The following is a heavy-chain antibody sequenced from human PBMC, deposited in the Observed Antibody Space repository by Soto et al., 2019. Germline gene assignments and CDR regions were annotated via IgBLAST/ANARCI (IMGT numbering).Heavy chain of an antibody. CDR3: ARVSPRVRIAARRRDPNWFDP. D-gene: IGHD6-6*01. Sequence: GGSLRLSCAASGFTFSSYAMHWVRQAPGKGLEWVAVISYDGSNKYYADSVKGRFTISRDNSKNTLYLQMNSLRAEDTAVYYCARVSPRVRIAARRRDPNWFDPWGQGTLVTVSS. CDR1: GFTFSSYA. CDR2: ISYDGSNK. V-gene: IGHV3-30-3*01. J-gene: IGHJ5*02.